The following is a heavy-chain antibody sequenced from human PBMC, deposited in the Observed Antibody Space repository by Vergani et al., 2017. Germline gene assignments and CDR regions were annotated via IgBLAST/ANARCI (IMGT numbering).Heavy chain of an antibody. CDR1: GGSISSSSYY. D-gene: IGHD5-12*01. CDR3: ARMVATSHFDY. Sequence: QLQLQESGPGLVKPSETLSLTCTVSGGSISSSSYYWGWIRQPPGKGLEWIGSIYYSGSTYYNPSLKSRVTISVDTSKNQFSLKLSSVTAADTAVYYCARMVATSHFDYWGQGTLVTVSS. V-gene: IGHV4-39*01. CDR2: IYYSGST. J-gene: IGHJ4*02.